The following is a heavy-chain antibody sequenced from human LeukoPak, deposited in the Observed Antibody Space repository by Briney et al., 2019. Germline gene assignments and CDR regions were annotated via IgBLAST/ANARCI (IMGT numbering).Heavy chain of an antibody. Sequence: SVRVSCKASGGTFSSYAISWVRQAPGQGLEWMGGIIPIFGTANYAQKLQGRVTMTTDTSTSTAYMELRSLRSDDTAVYYCARGRYGSGSYSDYWGQGTLVTVSS. J-gene: IGHJ4*02. V-gene: IGHV1-69*05. CDR3: ARGRYGSGSYSDY. D-gene: IGHD3-10*01. CDR1: GGTFSSYA. CDR2: IIPIFGTA.